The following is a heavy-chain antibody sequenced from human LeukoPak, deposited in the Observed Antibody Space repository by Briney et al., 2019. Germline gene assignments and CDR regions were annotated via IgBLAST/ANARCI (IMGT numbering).Heavy chain of an antibody. V-gene: IGHV3-23*01. CDR3: AKEVTMVRGVIPYFDY. D-gene: IGHD3-10*01. J-gene: IGHJ4*02. Sequence: GGSLRLSCAASGFTLSNYPMGWVRQAPVKGREWLSSIGEEKSGSWTKSADSVKGRFTISRDNSKNTLYLQMNSLRAEDTAVYYCAKEVTMVRGVIPYFDYWGQGTLVTVSS. CDR1: GFTLSNYP. CDR2: IGEEKSGSWT.